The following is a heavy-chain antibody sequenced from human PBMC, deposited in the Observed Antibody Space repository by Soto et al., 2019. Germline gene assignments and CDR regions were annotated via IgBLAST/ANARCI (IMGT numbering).Heavy chain of an antibody. Sequence: EVQLVESRGGLVQPGRSLRLSCAASGFSFEDYAMHWVRQAPGKGLEWVSGIAWNSDIIGYADSVKGRFTISRDNGKNSLYLQMNSLIPEDTALYYCAKDHYGSAIYDMDVWGQGTTVTVSS. J-gene: IGHJ6*02. CDR1: GFSFEDYA. CDR3: AKDHYGSAIYDMDV. D-gene: IGHD3-10*01. V-gene: IGHV3-9*01. CDR2: IAWNSDII.